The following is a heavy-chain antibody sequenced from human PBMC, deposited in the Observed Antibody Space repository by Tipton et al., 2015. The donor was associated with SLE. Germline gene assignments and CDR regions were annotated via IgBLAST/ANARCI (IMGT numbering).Heavy chain of an antibody. CDR2: IYYSGNT. D-gene: IGHD5-18*01. V-gene: IGHV4-31*03. CDR3: ASSFPSPLNSYGQGTFDY. CDR1: GGSMSSGGYY. J-gene: IGHJ4*02. Sequence: TLSLTCTVSGGSMSSGGYYWSWIRQHPGKGLEWIGYIYYSGNTFYNPSLKSRVTISLDTSKNQFSLKLRSVTAADTAVYYCASSFPSPLNSYGQGTFDYWGQGTLVTVSS.